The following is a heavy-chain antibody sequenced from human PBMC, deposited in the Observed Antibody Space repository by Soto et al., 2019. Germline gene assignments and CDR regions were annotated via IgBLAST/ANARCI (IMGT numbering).Heavy chain of an antibody. J-gene: IGHJ4*02. CDR1: GFTFSDYY. Sequence: GGPLRLSCAASGFTFSDYYMSWIRQAPGKGLEWVTYISRSSSYTNYADSVKGRFTISRDNAKNSLYLQMNSLRADDTAVYYCASYSSSWQNYFDYWGQGTLVTVSS. D-gene: IGHD6-13*01. CDR3: ASYSSSWQNYFDY. CDR2: ISRSSSYT. V-gene: IGHV3-11*03.